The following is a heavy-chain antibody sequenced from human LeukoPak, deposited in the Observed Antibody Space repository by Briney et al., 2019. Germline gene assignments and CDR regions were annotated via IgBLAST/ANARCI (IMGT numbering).Heavy chain of an antibody. J-gene: IGHJ3*02. Sequence: GGSLRLSCAASGFTFTTYDMRWVRQAPGKGLEWVSGVTGSGATYYTDSVKGRFTISRDNSENTLYLQMNSLRAEDTAVYFCAKGRMQLWLRDAFDIWGQGTMVTVSS. CDR3: AKGRMQLWLRDAFDI. D-gene: IGHD5-18*01. CDR2: VTGSGAT. V-gene: IGHV3-23*01. CDR1: GFTFTTYD.